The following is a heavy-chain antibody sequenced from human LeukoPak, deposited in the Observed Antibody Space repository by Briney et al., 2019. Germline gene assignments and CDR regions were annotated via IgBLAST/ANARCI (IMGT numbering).Heavy chain of an antibody. V-gene: IGHV4-39*01. D-gene: IGHD3-3*01. CDR2: IYYSGST. Sequence: PSETLSLTCTVSGGSISSSSYYWGWIRQPPGKGLEWIGSIYYSGSTYYNPSLKSRVTISVDTSKNQFSLKLSSVTAADTAVYYCARNYDFWSGYYKSYLDPWGQGTLVTVSS. CDR3: ARNYDFWSGYYKSYLDP. J-gene: IGHJ5*02. CDR1: GGSISSSSYY.